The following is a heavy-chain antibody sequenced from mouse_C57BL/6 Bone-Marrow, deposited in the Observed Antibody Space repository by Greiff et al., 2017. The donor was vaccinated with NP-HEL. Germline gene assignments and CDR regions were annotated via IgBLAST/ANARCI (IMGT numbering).Heavy chain of an antibody. CDR2: IDTENGDT. J-gene: IGHJ3*01. V-gene: IGHV14-4*01. D-gene: IGHD2-1*01. CDR3: THYGYYAWFAY. Sequence: VQLKQSGAELVRPGASVKLSCTASGFNIKDDYMHWVKQRPEQGLEWIGWIDTENGDTESASKFQVKAPITADRSSNTAYLQLSSLTSEDTDVYCCTHYGYYAWFAYWGQGNLVTVSA. CDR1: GFNIKDDY.